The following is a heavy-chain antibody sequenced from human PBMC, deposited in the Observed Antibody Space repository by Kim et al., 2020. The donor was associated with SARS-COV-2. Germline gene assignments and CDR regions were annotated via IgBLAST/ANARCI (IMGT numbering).Heavy chain of an antibody. CDR2: IYHSGST. CDR3: ARVGVAAVTTDLRRGVYYYGMDV. CDR1: GGSISSSNW. D-gene: IGHD4-17*01. V-gene: IGHV4-4*02. Sequence: SETLSLTCAVSGGSISSSNWWSWVRQPPGKGLEWIGEIYHSGSTNYNPSLKSRVTISVDKSKNQFSLKLSSVTAADTAVYYCARVGVAAVTTDLRRGVYYYGMDVWGQGTTVTVSS. J-gene: IGHJ6*02.